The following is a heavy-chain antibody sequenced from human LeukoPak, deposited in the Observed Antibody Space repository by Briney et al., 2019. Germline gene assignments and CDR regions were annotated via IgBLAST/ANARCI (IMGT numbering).Heavy chain of an antibody. CDR1: GGTFSSYA. J-gene: IGHJ4*02. Sequence: GTAVKVSCKASGGTFSSYAISWVRQAPGQGLEWMGGIIPIFGTANYAQRFQGRVTITADESTSTAYMELSSLRSEDNAVYYCARAYYDFWSGYRKYYFDYWGQGTLVTVSS. CDR2: IIPIFGTA. D-gene: IGHD3-3*01. V-gene: IGHV1-69*01. CDR3: ARAYYDFWSGYRKYYFDY.